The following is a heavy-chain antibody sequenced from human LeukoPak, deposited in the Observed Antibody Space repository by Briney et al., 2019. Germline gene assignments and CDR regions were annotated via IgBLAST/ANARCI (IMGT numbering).Heavy chain of an antibody. CDR2: IYYSGST. Sequence: SETLSLTCTVSGGSVSSYYWSWIRQPPGKGLEWIGYIYYSGSTNYNPSLKSRVTISVDTSKNQFSLKLSSVTAADTAVYYCARDRVPEDIVVVPAAMRPSDYYYYYGMDVWGKGATVTVSS. D-gene: IGHD2-2*01. J-gene: IGHJ6*04. CDR3: ARDRVPEDIVVVPAAMRPSDYYYYYGMDV. V-gene: IGHV4-59*02. CDR1: GGSVSSYY.